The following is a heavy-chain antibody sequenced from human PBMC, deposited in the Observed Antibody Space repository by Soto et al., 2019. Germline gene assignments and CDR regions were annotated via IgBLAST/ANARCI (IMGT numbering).Heavy chain of an antibody. D-gene: IGHD3-3*01. Sequence: QAGGSLRLSCAASGFTFSSYAMHWVRQAPGKGLEWVAVISYDGSNKYYADSVKGRFTISRDNSKNTLYLQMNSLRAEDTAVYYCARDRFLPPYYYYGMDVWGQGTTVTVSS. V-gene: IGHV3-30-3*01. CDR1: GFTFSSYA. CDR3: ARDRFLPPYYYYGMDV. CDR2: ISYDGSNK. J-gene: IGHJ6*02.